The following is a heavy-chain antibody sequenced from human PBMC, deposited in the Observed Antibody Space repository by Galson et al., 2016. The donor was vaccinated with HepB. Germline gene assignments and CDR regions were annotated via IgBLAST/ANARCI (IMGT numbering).Heavy chain of an antibody. V-gene: IGHV5-51*01. CDR2: IYPGDLDI. Sequence: QSGAEVKKPGESLKISCEGSGFSLSTYWIGWVRQMPGKGLEWMGIIYPGDLDIKYSPSFQGLVTISVDKSTSTVYLQWSSLKASDTAMYYCARHTFHFDYWGQGTQVTVSS. CDR3: ARHTFHFDY. CDR1: GFSLSTYW. J-gene: IGHJ4*02.